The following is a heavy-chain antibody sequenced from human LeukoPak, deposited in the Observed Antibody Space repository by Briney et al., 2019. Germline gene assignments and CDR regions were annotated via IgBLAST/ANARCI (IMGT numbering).Heavy chain of an antibody. CDR3: ATMDGTGYVGY. D-gene: IGHD2-8*02. V-gene: IGHV3-7*01. J-gene: IGHJ4*02. CDR1: GITLSNYW. Sequence: PGGSLRLSCAASGITLSNYWMTWVRQAPGKGLEWVANIKQDGSLTHYVDAVKGRFTISRDNAKNSVFILMDSLGVEDTAVYYCATMDGTGYVGYWGQGTLVTVSS. CDR2: IKQDGSLT.